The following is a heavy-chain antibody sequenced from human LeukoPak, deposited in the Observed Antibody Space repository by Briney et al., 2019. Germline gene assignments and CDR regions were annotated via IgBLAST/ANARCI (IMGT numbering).Heavy chain of an antibody. Sequence: ASETLSLTCTVSGYSISSGYYWGWIRQPPGKGLEWIGSIYHSGTSYYNPSLKNRVTISVDTSKNQFSLKLSSVTAADTAVYYCARLKRHIGVYYYYYMDVWGKGTTVTISS. V-gene: IGHV4-38-2*02. J-gene: IGHJ6*03. CDR1: GYSISSGYY. CDR2: IYHSGTS. CDR3: ARLKRHIGVYYYYYMDV. D-gene: IGHD2-21*01.